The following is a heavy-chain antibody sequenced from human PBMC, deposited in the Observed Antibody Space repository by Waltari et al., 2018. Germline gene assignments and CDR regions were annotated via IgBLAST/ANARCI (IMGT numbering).Heavy chain of an antibody. CDR1: GYTFTSYD. CDR2: MNPNSGNT. CDR3: ARGIGPKRLRDDYFDY. Sequence: QVQLVQSGAEVKKPGASVKVSCKASGYTFTSYDINWVRQANEQGLEWMGWMNPNSGNTGYAQKFQGRVTMTRNTSISTAYMELSSLRSEDTAVYYCARGIGPKRLRDDYFDYWGQGTLVTVSS. V-gene: IGHV1-8*01. D-gene: IGHD3-16*02. J-gene: IGHJ4*02.